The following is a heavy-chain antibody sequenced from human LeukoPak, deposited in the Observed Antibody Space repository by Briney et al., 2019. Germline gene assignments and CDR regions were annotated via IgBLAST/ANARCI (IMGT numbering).Heavy chain of an antibody. CDR3: AKSREEIRGLDAFDI. CDR2: IYYSGST. J-gene: IGHJ3*02. D-gene: IGHD5-24*01. CDR1: GGSVSSDDYC. Sequence: SETLSLTCSVSGGSVSSDDYCWNWIRQHPGKGLEWIGYIYYSGSTYYNPSLKSRVALSVDTSKNQFSLKLSSLTAADTAVYYCAKSREEIRGLDAFDIWGQGTMVTVSS. V-gene: IGHV4-31*03.